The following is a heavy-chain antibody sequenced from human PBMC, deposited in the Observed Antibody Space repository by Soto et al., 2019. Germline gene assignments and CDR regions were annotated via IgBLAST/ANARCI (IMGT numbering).Heavy chain of an antibody. V-gene: IGHV3-30*18. CDR1: GFTFSSYA. CDR3: AKALGELSPESYDY. Sequence: QVQLVESGGGVVQPGRSLRLSCAASGFTFSSYAMHWVRQAPGKGLEWVALISYDGSDKYYADSVKGRFTISRDNSKNTLNLQMNSLRADDTAVYYCAKALGELSPESYDYWGHGTLITVSS. J-gene: IGHJ4*01. CDR2: ISYDGSDK. D-gene: IGHD3-16*02.